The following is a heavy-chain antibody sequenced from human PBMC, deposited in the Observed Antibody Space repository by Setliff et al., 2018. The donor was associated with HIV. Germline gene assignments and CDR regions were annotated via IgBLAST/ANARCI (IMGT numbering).Heavy chain of an antibody. D-gene: IGHD3-3*01. CDR2: INPHSGDT. Sequence: PSVKVSCKASGYTFTGYYMHWVRQAPGQGLEWMGWINPHSGDTNYAQKFQDRVTMTRDTSVNIAYMQLSRLRSDDTAVYYCARAPTLFGVEYYYYFGMDVWGQGTTVTVSS. V-gene: IGHV1-2*02. CDR3: ARAPTLFGVEYYYYFGMDV. CDR1: GYTFTGYY. J-gene: IGHJ6*02.